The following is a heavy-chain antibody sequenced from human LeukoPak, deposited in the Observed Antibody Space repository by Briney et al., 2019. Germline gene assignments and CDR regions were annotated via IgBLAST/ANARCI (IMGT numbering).Heavy chain of an antibody. V-gene: IGHV3-30*03. CDR1: GFTFSSYG. Sequence: HPGRSLRLSCAASGFTFSSYGMHWVRQAPGKGLEWVAVISYDGSNKYYADSVKGRFTISRDNSKNMVYLQMNSLRPEDSAVYYCARDRAGRRSSWVEFDLWGQGTLVTVSS. CDR2: ISYDGSNK. D-gene: IGHD3-10*01. CDR3: ARDRAGRRSSWVEFDL. J-gene: IGHJ5*02.